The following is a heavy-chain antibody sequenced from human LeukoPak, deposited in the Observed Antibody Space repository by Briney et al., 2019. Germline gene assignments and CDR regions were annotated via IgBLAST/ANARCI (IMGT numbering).Heavy chain of an antibody. J-gene: IGHJ4*02. CDR3: ARDFLYCSGGSCYRHFDY. V-gene: IGHV1-3*01. Sequence: ASVRVSCKTSGYTFTDHYMHWVRQAPGQRLEWMGWINAGNGNTKYSQKFQGRVTITRDTSASTAYMELSSLRSEDTAVYYCARDFLYCSGGSCYRHFDYWGQGTLVTVSS. D-gene: IGHD2-15*01. CDR2: INAGNGNT. CDR1: GYTFTDHY.